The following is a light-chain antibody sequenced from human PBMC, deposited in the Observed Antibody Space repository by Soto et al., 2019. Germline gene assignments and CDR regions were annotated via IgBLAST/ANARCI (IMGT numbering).Light chain of an antibody. J-gene: IGKJ2*01. CDR1: QSISSW. CDR2: DAS. CDR3: QQYNSQYT. V-gene: IGKV1-5*01. Sequence: DIQMTQSPSTLSASVGDRVTITCRASQSISSWLAWYQQKPGKAPKLLIYDASSLESGVPSRFSGSGSGTELTLTISSLQPDDFATYYCQQYNSQYTFGQGTKLEIK.